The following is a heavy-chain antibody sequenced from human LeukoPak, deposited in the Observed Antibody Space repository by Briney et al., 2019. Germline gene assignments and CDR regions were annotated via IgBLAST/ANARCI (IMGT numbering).Heavy chain of an antibody. CDR1: GGSISSGSYY. D-gene: IGHD3-22*01. J-gene: IGHJ6*03. V-gene: IGHV4-61*02. CDR3: ARLYDSSGPYYHYYMDV. CDR2: IYTSGST. Sequence: SETLSLTCTVSGGSISSGSYYWSWIRQPAGKGLEWIGRIYTSGSTNYNPSLKSRVTISVDTSKNQFSLKLSSVTAADTAVYYCARLYDSSGPYYHYYMDVWGKGTTVTVSS.